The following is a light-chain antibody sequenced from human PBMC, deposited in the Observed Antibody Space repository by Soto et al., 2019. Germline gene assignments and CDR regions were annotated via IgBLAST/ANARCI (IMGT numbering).Light chain of an antibody. CDR1: QSISSY. CDR3: QQSYSTSRT. Sequence: DSQMTHSPSSLSASVGDRVTITCRASQSISSYLNWYQQKPGKAPKLLIYAASSLQSGVPSRFSGSGSGTDFTLTISSLQPEDFATYYCQQSYSTSRTFGQGTKVDIK. J-gene: IGKJ1*01. CDR2: AAS. V-gene: IGKV1-39*01.